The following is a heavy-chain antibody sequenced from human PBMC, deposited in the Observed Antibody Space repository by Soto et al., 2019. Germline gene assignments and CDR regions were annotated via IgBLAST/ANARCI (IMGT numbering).Heavy chain of an antibody. J-gene: IGHJ6*02. Sequence: EVQLVESGGGLVMPGGSLRLSCAASGFTFTTYSLTWVRQAPGKGLEWVASIGSSSNYIYYADSVNGRFTISRDNAKNSLFLQMNSLRAEDTAVYYCATLTYCSSASCPNYYYVMDVWGQGTTVTVSS. D-gene: IGHD2-2*01. CDR2: IGSSSNYI. CDR1: GFTFTTYS. V-gene: IGHV3-21*02. CDR3: ATLTYCSSASCPNYYYVMDV.